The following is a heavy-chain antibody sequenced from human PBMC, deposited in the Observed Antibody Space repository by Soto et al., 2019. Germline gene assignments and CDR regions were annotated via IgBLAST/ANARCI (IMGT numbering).Heavy chain of an antibody. CDR1: GYTFTSYD. D-gene: IGHD1-1*01. CDR3: ARRAETNGWNGFGADKYYFDF. V-gene: IGHV1-8*01. J-gene: IGHJ4*02. Sequence: ASVKVSCKASGYTFTSYDIYWVRQATGQGLEWMGWMNPNTGNPGYAQKFQGRVTVTSDTSINTVHMELSSLRSEDTAVYYCARRAETNGWNGFGADKYYFDFWGQGTLVTVSS. CDR2: MNPNTGNP.